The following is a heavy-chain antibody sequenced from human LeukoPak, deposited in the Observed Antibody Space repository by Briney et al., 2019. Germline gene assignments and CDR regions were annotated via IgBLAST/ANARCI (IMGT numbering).Heavy chain of an antibody. D-gene: IGHD5-18*01. Sequence: GGSLRLSCAASGFTFSNYWMHWVRQAPGKGLVWVSRINSDGSSTSCADSVKGRFTISRDNAKNTLFLQMNSLRVEDTAVYFCARAYSYGLPRFDYWGQGTLVAVSP. CDR2: INSDGSST. CDR3: ARAYSYGLPRFDY. CDR1: GFTFSNYW. V-gene: IGHV3-74*01. J-gene: IGHJ4*02.